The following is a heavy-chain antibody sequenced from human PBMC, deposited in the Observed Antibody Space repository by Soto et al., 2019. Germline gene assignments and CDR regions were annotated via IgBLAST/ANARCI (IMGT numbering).Heavy chain of an antibody. CDR1: GFTFSSYW. V-gene: IGHV3-74*01. J-gene: IGHJ4*02. CDR2: INSDGSST. CDR3: ARVGGYSYGYY. D-gene: IGHD5-18*01. Sequence: GGSLRLSCAASGFTFSSYWMHWVRQAPGKGLVWVSRINSDGSSTSYADSVKGRFTISRDKAKNTLYLQMNSLRAEDTAVYYCARVGGYSYGYYWGQGTLVTVSS.